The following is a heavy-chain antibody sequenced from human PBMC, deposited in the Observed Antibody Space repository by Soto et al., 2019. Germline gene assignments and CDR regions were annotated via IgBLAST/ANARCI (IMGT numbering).Heavy chain of an antibody. Sequence: QVRLQESGPGLVEPSQTLSQTCTVSGASITSGHYYWTWIRQLPGKGLEWIGSIYNSETTHYNPSLTSRLTISIDTSANQFSLKLSSVTAADTAIYYCALALGPTTGLDYWGQGTLITVSA. J-gene: IGHJ4*02. CDR3: ALALGPTTGLDY. CDR1: GASITSGHYY. CDR2: IYNSETT. V-gene: IGHV4-31*04. D-gene: IGHD1-26*01.